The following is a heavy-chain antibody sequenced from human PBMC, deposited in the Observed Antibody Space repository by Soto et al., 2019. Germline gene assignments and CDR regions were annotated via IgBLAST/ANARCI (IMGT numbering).Heavy chain of an antibody. D-gene: IGHD3-22*01. CDR1: GGSISSYY. CDR2: IYFRGTT. Sequence: SETLSLTCTVSGGSISSYYWSWIRQPPGKGLEWIGYIYFRGTTNYNPSLKIRVTMSADTSKNQFSLKLNSVTAADTAVYYCARMNYYDTSGYPFDYWGQGMMVT. CDR3: ARMNYYDTSGYPFDY. V-gene: IGHV4-59*01. J-gene: IGHJ4*02.